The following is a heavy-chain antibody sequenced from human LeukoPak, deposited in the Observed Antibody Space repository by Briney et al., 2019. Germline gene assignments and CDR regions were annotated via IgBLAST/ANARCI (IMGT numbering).Heavy chain of an antibody. Sequence: GGSLRLSCATSVLSFSSYVMHWGRQAPGKGLEWVAFIRYEGSNKYYADSVKGRFTISRDNSKNTLYLQMNSLRAEDTAVYYCAKGYSSSWYVGYWGQGTLVTVSP. J-gene: IGHJ4*02. D-gene: IGHD6-13*01. CDR3: AKGYSSSWYVGY. CDR2: IRYEGSNK. V-gene: IGHV3-30*02. CDR1: VLSFSSYV.